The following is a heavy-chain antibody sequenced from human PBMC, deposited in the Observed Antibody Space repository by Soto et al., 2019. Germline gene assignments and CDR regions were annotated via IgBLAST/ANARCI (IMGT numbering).Heavy chain of an antibody. D-gene: IGHD2-8*01. CDR1: GGSVSSGGYY. V-gene: IGHV4-39*01. Sequence: QLQLQESGPGLVKPSETLSLTCTVSGGSVSSGGYYWTWIRQPPGKGLEWIGSVFYGESMYHNPFLERRGTLAVDMANNPFSRKLSSVTAADTAVYYCAQAGCTNGVCYTRGDWFDPWGQGTLVAVSS. CDR2: VFYGESM. J-gene: IGHJ5*02. CDR3: AQAGCTNGVCYTRGDWFDP.